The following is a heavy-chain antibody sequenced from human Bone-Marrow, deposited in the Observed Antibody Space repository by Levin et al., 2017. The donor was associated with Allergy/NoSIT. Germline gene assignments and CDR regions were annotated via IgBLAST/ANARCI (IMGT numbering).Heavy chain of an antibody. J-gene: IGHJ4*02. V-gene: IGHV6-1*01. Sequence: SETLSLTCAISGASVSSNTAAWNWIRQSPAGGLEWLGRTYYRSRWYHDYATSVEGRITVNPDTSKNQFSLQLNSVTPEDTAVYYCARDPDYDQGLDYWGQGTLVTVSS. CDR1: GASVSSNTAA. D-gene: IGHD3-10*02. CDR2: TYYRSRWYH. CDR3: ARDPDYDQGLDY.